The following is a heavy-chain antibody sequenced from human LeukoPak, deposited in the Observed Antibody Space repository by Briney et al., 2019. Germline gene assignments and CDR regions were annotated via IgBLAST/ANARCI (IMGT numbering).Heavy chain of an antibody. J-gene: IGHJ6*03. V-gene: IGHV3-74*01. Sequence: GGSLRLSCAASGFTFSSYWMHWVRQAPGKGLVWVSRINSDGSSTSYADSVKGRFTISRDNAKNTLYLQMNSLRAEDTAVYYCARDGRYCSGGSCKRDGWYYYYYYMDVWGKGTTVTVSS. D-gene: IGHD2-15*01. CDR3: ARDGRYCSGGSCKRDGWYYYYYYMDV. CDR2: INSDGSST. CDR1: GFTFSSYW.